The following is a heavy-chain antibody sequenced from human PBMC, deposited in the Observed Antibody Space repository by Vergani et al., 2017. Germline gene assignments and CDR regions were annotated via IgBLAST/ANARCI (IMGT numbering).Heavy chain of an antibody. Sequence: QVQLQESGPGLVKPSETLSLTCAVYGGSFSGYYWSSIRQPPGKGLEWIGEINHSGSTNYNPSLKSRVTISVDTSKNQFSLKLSSVTAADTAVYYCARGRRRYCSGGSCYSLSAGFYFDYWGQGTLVTVSS. J-gene: IGHJ4*02. D-gene: IGHD2-15*01. CDR2: INHSGST. CDR3: ARGRRRYCSGGSCYSLSAGFYFDY. V-gene: IGHV4-34*01. CDR1: GGSFSGYY.